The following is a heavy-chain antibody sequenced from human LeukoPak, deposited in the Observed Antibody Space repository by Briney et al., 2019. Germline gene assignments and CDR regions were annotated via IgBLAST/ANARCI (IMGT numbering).Heavy chain of an antibody. D-gene: IGHD3/OR15-3a*01. CDR2: INLDGTEE. Sequence: GGSLRLSCAAPGFVFSTYWMTWVRQAPGKGLEWVTNINLDGTEEHYVDSSLKGRFTTSRDNAKNSLYLQMTSLRVEDTAVYYCASGRHDFLHWGQGTLVTVSS. V-gene: IGHV3-7*01. CDR1: GFVFSTYW. J-gene: IGHJ4*02. CDR3: ASGRHDFLH.